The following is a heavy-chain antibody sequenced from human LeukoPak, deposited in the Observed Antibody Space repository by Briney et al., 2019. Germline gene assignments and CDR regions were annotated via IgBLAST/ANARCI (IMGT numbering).Heavy chain of an antibody. CDR1: GGSISSYY. J-gene: IGHJ5*02. CDR3: ARGHLFSSSWPTNWFDP. Sequence: PSETLSLTCTVSGGSISSYYWSWIRQPPGKGLEWIGYIYYSGSTNYNPSLKSRVTISVDTSKNQFSLKLSSVTAADTAVYYCARGHLFSSSWPTNWFDPWGQGTLVTVSS. V-gene: IGHV4-59*12. D-gene: IGHD6-13*01. CDR2: IYYSGST.